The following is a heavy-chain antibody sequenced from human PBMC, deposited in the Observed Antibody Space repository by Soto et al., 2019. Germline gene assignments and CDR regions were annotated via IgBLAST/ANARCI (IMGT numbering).Heavy chain of an antibody. V-gene: IGHV4-39*01. CDR1: GGSISSSSYY. CDR3: ARLNTMVRGVIEGRAFDI. J-gene: IGHJ3*02. CDR2: IYYSGST. D-gene: IGHD3-10*01. Sequence: SATLSLTCTVSGGSISSSSYYWGWIRQPPGKGLEWIGSIYYSGSTYYNPSLKSRVTISVDTSKNQFSLKLSSVTAADTAVYYCARLNTMVRGVIEGRAFDIWGQGTMVTVSS.